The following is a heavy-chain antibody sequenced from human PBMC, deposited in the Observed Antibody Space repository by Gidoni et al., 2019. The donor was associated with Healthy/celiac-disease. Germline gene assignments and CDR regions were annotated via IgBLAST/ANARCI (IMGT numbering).Heavy chain of an antibody. V-gene: IGHV4-59*08. CDR3: ARLEGRDGSTGGMDV. Sequence: QVQLQESGPGLVKPSETLSLTCTVSGGSISSYYWSWIRQPPGKGLEWIGYIYYSGSTNYNPSLKSRVTISVDTSKNQFSLKLSSVTAADTAVYYCARLEGRDGSTGGMDVWGQGTTVTVSS. CDR1: GGSISSYY. D-gene: IGHD2-15*01. J-gene: IGHJ6*02. CDR2: IYYSGST.